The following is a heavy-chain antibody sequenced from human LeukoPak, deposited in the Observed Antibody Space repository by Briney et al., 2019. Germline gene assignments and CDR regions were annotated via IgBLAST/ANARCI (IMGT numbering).Heavy chain of an antibody. Sequence: ASVKVSCKASGGTFSSYAISWVRQAPGQGLEWMGRIIPIFGIANYAQKFQGRVTITADKSTSTAYMELSSLRSEDTAVYYCAGEGAGLGYCSSTSCQRHGMDVWGQGTTVTVSS. CDR1: GGTFSSYA. CDR3: AGEGAGLGYCSSTSCQRHGMDV. CDR2: IIPIFGIA. J-gene: IGHJ6*02. V-gene: IGHV1-69*04. D-gene: IGHD2-2*03.